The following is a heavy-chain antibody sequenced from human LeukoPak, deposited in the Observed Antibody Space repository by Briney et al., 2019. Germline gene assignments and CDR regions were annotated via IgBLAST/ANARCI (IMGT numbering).Heavy chain of an antibody. D-gene: IGHD5-18*01. Sequence: ASVKVSCKASGYTFTGYFIHWVRQAPGQGLEWVGWISPNSGGTKYAQKFQGRVTMTRDTSMSTAFMELSSLTSEDTAVYYCARGVNSQGTAMVLFDSWGQGSLVTVSA. CDR3: ARGVNSQGTAMVLFDS. CDR2: ISPNSGGT. J-gene: IGHJ4*02. CDR1: GYTFTGYF. V-gene: IGHV1-2*02.